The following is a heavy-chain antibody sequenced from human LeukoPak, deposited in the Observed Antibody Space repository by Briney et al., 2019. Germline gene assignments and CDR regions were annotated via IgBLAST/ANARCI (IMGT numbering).Heavy chain of an antibody. V-gene: IGHV4-61*02. D-gene: IGHD2-2*01. Sequence: SQTLSLTCTVSDDSLTSGSHYWSWIRQPAGKGLEWIGRIFINGSTNYNPSLTSRVTISADTSKSQFSLKLTSVTAADAAVYYCASMRIIVVPAAKFRHFYYGIDVCGQGTTVTVSS. CDR2: IFINGST. CDR3: ASMRIIVVPAAKFRHFYYGIDV. CDR1: DDSLTSGSHY. J-gene: IGHJ6*02.